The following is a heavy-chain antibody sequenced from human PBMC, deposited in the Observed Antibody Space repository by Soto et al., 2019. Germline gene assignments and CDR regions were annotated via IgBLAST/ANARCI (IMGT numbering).Heavy chain of an antibody. Sequence: SETLSLTCTVAGGSVGSSSSYYWGWIRQPPGKGLEWIGNIYYNGKTYYNPSLQSRVAISVDTSKNQFSLRLASMTAADAGVYYCARCRVPRSGGCFYSLFDNWGQGSPVTVSS. V-gene: IGHV4-39*01. CDR2: IYYNGKT. D-gene: IGHD2-15*01. J-gene: IGHJ4*02. CDR1: GGSVGSSSSYY. CDR3: ARCRVPRSGGCFYSLFDN.